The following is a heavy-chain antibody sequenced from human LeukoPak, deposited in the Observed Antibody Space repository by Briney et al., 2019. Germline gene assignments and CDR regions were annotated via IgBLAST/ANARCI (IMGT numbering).Heavy chain of an antibody. D-gene: IGHD4-17*01. J-gene: IGHJ4*02. Sequence: SETLSLTCTVSGGSISSSSYYWGWIRQPPGKGLEWIGSIYYSGSTYYNPSLKSRVTISVDTSKNQFSLKLSSVTAADTAVYYCARVDYGDYVVNYWGQGTLVTVSS. V-gene: IGHV4-39*07. CDR2: IYYSGST. CDR3: ARVDYGDYVVNY. CDR1: GGSISSSSYY.